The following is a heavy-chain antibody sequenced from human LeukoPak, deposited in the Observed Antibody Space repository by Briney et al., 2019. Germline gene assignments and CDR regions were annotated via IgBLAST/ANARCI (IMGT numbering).Heavy chain of an antibody. D-gene: IGHD6-6*01. CDR1: GYXFTGYY. CDR2: INPNSGGT. J-gene: IGHJ6*02. CDR3: ARVGIAARPYYYGMDV. Sequence: GASVKVSCKASGYXFTGYYMHWVRQAPGQGLEWMGWINPNSGGTNYAQKFQGRVTMTRDTSISTAYMELSRLRSDDTAVYYCARVGIAARPYYYGMDVWGQGTTVTVSS. V-gene: IGHV1-2*02.